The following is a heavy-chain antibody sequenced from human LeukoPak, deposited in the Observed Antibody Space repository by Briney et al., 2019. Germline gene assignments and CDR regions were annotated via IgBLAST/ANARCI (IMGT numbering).Heavy chain of an antibody. CDR3: ARAGVYYDSSGYERGEAFDI. D-gene: IGHD3-22*01. CDR1: GFTFSSNW. CDR2: IKPDGSAE. Sequence: GGSLRLSCATSGFTFSSNWMSWVRHVPGRGLDWVANIKPDGSAEYYAASVKGRFTVSRDNAENSLYLQMNSLRVEDTAVYYCARAGVYYDSSGYERGEAFDIWGQGTMVTVSS. V-gene: IGHV3-7*01. J-gene: IGHJ3*02.